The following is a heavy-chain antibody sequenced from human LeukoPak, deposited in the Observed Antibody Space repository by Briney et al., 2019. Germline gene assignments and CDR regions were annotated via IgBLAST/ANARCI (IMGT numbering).Heavy chain of an antibody. Sequence: GGPLKTSFQRPGYSFTRSWFGWVPQMPGKVLGWIGFIYPGDSDTRYSPSCPGQVTISANKSISTTYMQWTSLKTSHPGMNDCARWVERYKLAFDYWGQGTLVTVSS. CDR2: IYPGDSDT. D-gene: IGHD1-1*01. V-gene: IGHV5-51*01. CDR3: ARWVERYKLAFDY. J-gene: IGHJ4*02. CDR1: GYSFTRSW.